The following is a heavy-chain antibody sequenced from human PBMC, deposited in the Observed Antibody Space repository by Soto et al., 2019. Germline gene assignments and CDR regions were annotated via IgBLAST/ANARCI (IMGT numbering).Heavy chain of an antibody. Sequence: PGESLKISCKGSGYSFTSYWIGWVRQMPGKGLEWMGIIYPGDSDTRYSPSFQGQVTISADKSISTAYLQWSSLKASDTAMYYCARRMATIKGASYHFDYWGQGTAVTVSS. D-gene: IGHD5-12*01. CDR1: GYSFTSYW. CDR2: IYPGDSDT. CDR3: ARRMATIKGASYHFDY. J-gene: IGHJ4*02. V-gene: IGHV5-51*01.